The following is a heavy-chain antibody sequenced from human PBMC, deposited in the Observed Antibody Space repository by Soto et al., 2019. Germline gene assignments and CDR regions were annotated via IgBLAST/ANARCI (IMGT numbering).Heavy chain of an antibody. J-gene: IGHJ4*02. D-gene: IGHD3-10*01. CDR1: GFTFDDYA. V-gene: IGHV3-9*01. CDR3: AKDLLHYYGSGSFDY. CDR2: ISWYSGSI. Sequence: EVQLVESGGGLVQPGRSLRLSCAASGFTFDDYAMHWVRQAPGKGLEWVSGISWYSGSIGYADSVKGRFTISRDNAKNSLYLQMNSLRAEDTALYYCAKDLLHYYGSGSFDYWGQGTLVTVSS.